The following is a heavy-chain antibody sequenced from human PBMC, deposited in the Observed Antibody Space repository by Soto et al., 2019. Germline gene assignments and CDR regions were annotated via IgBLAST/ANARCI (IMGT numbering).Heavy chain of an antibody. Sequence: GGSLRLSCAASGFIFSHYWMNWVRQAPGKGLEWVCNLNEDGSQTYYADSVKGRFTISRDNARNLLYLQMNNLGAHDTAVYYCGPDQDFSKDNWGQGILVTVSS. CDR3: GPDQDFSKDN. CDR2: LNEDGSQT. D-gene: IGHD4-4*01. CDR1: GFIFSHYW. V-gene: IGHV3-7*01. J-gene: IGHJ4*02.